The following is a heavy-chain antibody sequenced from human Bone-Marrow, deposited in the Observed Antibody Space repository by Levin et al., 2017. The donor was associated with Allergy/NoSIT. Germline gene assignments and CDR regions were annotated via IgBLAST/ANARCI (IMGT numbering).Heavy chain of an antibody. CDR2: MYYSGST. Sequence: SETLSLTCTVSGGSISSYYWTWIRQPPGKGLEWIGYMYYSGSTNYNPSLKSRVTISVDTTKNQFSLILSSVTAADTAVYYCAREDYDYGVDVWGLGTTVTVSS. J-gene: IGHJ6*02. CDR3: AREDYDYGVDV. V-gene: IGHV4-59*01. CDR1: GGSISSYY.